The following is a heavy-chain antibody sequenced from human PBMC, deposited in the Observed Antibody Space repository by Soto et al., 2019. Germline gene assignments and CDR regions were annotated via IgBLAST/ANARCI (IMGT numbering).Heavy chain of an antibody. CDR2: IYYSGST. V-gene: IGHV4-59*01. J-gene: IGHJ5*02. D-gene: IGHD3-22*01. CDR3: ARYYDSSGHAKIDP. Sequence: LSLTCTVSGGSISSYYWSWIRQPPGKGLEWIGYIYYSGSTNYNPSLKSRVTISVDTSKNQFSLKLSAVTAADTAVYYCARYYDSSGHAKIDPWGQGILVTVSS. CDR1: GGSISSYY.